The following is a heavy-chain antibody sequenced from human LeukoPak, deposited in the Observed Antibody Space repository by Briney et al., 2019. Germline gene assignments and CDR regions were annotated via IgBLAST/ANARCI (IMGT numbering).Heavy chain of an antibody. CDR2: VSYSGNT. D-gene: IGHD6-19*01. J-gene: IGHJ4*02. CDR3: ASQGSDSGWFYF. Sequence: PSETLSLTCAVYGGSLNGHYWSWIRLPPGKGLEWIGYVSYSGNTDYNPSLKSRLTISIDTSETQFSLKLTSVTAADTAIYYCASQGSDSGWFYFWGQGTLVTVSS. V-gene: IGHV4-59*08. CDR1: GGSLNGHY.